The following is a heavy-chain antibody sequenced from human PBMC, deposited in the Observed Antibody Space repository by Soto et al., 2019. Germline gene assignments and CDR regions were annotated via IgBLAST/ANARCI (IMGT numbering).Heavy chain of an antibody. V-gene: IGHV4-34*01. D-gene: IGHD1-1*01. CDR2: MSHSGGT. CDR1: GGFVSSGSYY. J-gene: IGHJ3*02. CDR3: ACVERGTATTVVDAFDI. Sequence: QLQLQQWGAGLLKPSETLSLTCAVYGGFVSSGSYYWSWIRQPPGKGLEWIGEMSHSGGTHFNPSLKSRVTISVDTSKNQFSLKMSSVIAADTALYYCACVERGTATTVVDAFDIWGPGTMVTVSS.